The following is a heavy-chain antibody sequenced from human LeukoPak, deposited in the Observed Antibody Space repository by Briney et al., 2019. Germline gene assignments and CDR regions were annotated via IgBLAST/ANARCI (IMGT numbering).Heavy chain of an antibody. D-gene: IGHD5-18*01. CDR1: GFTFSSYE. Sequence: GGSLRLSCAASGFTFSSYEMNWVRQAPGKGLEWVSYISSSGSTIYYADSVKGRFTISRDNAKNSLYLQMNSLRAEDTAVYYCAKEDTAMVRGVYYYYYMDVWGKGTTVTISS. CDR2: ISSSGSTI. J-gene: IGHJ6*03. V-gene: IGHV3-48*03. CDR3: AKEDTAMVRGVYYYYYMDV.